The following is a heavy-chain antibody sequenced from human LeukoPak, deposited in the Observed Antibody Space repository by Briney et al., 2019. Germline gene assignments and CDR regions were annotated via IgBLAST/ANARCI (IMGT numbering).Heavy chain of an antibody. Sequence: GGSLRLSCAASGFTFSSYSMNWVREAPGKGLEWVSYISSSGSTIYYADSAKGRFTISRDNTKTSLYLQMNSLRAEDKAVYYCARGGGSQYYFDYWGQGTLVTVSS. CDR3: ARGGGSQYYFDY. V-gene: IGHV3-48*04. D-gene: IGHD3-16*01. CDR1: GFTFSSYS. CDR2: ISSSGSTI. J-gene: IGHJ4*02.